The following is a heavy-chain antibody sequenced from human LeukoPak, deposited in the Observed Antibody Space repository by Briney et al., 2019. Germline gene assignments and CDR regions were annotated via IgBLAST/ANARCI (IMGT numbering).Heavy chain of an antibody. CDR3: AKGPLIEVAGTTWDY. J-gene: IGHJ4*02. D-gene: IGHD6-19*01. Sequence: PGGSLRLSCAVTGLTFSNYAMSWVRQAPGKGPEWVSDISGSGGTTHYADSVKGRYSISRDNSKNTLYLQMSSLRAEDTAVYYCAKGPLIEVAGTTWDYWGQGTLVTVSS. CDR1: GLTFSNYA. V-gene: IGHV3-23*01. CDR2: ISGSGGTT.